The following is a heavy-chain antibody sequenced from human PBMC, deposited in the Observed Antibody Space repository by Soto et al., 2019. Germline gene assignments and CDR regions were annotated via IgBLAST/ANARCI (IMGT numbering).Heavy chain of an antibody. V-gene: IGHV1-18*01. CDR3: ARDAAVGLLEY. CDR1: LYTFTSYG. J-gene: IGHJ4*02. Sequence: QVQLVQSGAEVKKPGASVNVSCKDSLYTFTSYGISWVRQAPGQGLEWMGWISAYNGNTNYAQKLQGRATMTTDTSRSTAYMELRSLRSDDTAVYYGARDAAVGLLEYWGQGTLVTVSS. D-gene: IGHD3-10*01. CDR2: ISAYNGNT.